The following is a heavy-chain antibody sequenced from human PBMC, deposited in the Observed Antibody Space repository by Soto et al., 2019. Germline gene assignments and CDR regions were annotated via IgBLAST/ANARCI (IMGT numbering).Heavy chain of an antibody. CDR3: ARDVGYTGYEQGNPFDL. CDR2: MYHTGTT. D-gene: IGHD5-12*01. V-gene: IGHV4-4*07. CDR1: GGSISRYY. J-gene: IGHJ3*01. Sequence: QVQLQESGPGLVKPSETLSLTCSVSGGSISRYYWSWIRQTAGKRLEWIGRMYHTGTTDYNPSLKRRLRMSVDTSQNQFSLRLSSVTAADTALYYCARDVGYTGYEQGNPFDLWGQGTMVTVSS.